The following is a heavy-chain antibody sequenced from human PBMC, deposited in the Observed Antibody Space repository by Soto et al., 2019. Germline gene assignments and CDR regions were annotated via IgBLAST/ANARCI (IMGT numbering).Heavy chain of an antibody. V-gene: IGHV4-61*01. CDR1: GGSVSSGSYY. J-gene: IGHJ6*02. D-gene: IGHD5-18*01. CDR3: ARDRGGGYSDGYFVSYYGMEV. Sequence: SETLSLTCTVSGGSVSSGSYYWSWIRQPPGQGLEWNGYIYYSASTNYNPSLRSPVTISVDTSKNQFSLKLSSVTAADTAVYYCARDRGGGYSDGYFVSYYGMEVWGQGTTVTVSS. CDR2: IYYSAST.